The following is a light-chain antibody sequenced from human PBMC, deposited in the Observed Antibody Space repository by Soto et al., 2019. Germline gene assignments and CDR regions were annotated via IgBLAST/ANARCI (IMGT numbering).Light chain of an antibody. CDR3: SSYISSNTPVI. CDR1: SSDVGTYNY. Sequence: QSALTQPASVSGSPGQSITISCTGTSSDVGTYNYVSWYQQHADKAPKLVIYEVSNRPSGVSNRFSGSKSGNTASLTISGRQAEDEADYYFSSYISSNTPVIFGGGTKLTVL. V-gene: IGLV2-14*01. J-gene: IGLJ2*01. CDR2: EVS.